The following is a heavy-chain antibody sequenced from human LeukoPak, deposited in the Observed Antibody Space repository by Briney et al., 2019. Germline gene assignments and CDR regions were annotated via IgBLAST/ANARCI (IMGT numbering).Heavy chain of an antibody. CDR1: GYTFTRYY. D-gene: IGHD6-13*01. V-gene: IGHV1-2*02. CDR2: INPNSGGS. CDR3: ARSLGSSWYERFDS. Sequence: ASGKPCSKPSGYTFTRYYMHCVRHAPGQGLEWVGWINPNSGGSNSAQKFHGRVTMPRDKSISPAYMELGRLTSDDTAVSYCARSLGSSWYERFDSWGQGTLVTVSS. J-gene: IGHJ4*02.